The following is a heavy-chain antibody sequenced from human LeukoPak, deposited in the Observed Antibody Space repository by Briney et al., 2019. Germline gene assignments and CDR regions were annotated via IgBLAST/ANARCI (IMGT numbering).Heavy chain of an antibody. V-gene: IGHV4-34*01. J-gene: IGHJ4*02. D-gene: IGHD4-23*01. CDR1: GGSFSGYY. Sequence: SETLSLTCAVYGGSFSGYYWSWIRQPPGKGLEWIGEINHSGSTNYNPSLKSRVTISVDASKNQFSLKLSSVTAADTAVYYCARPSPSVVTGSYFDYWGQGTLVTVSS. CDR2: INHSGST. CDR3: ARPSPSVVTGSYFDY.